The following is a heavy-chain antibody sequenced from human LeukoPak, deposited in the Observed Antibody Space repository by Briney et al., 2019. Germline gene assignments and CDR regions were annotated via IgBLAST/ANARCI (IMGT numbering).Heavy chain of an antibody. CDR3: AKDGDYGGNPGYFDY. CDR2: ISGSGGST. Sequence: PGGSLRLSCAASGFTVSSNYINWVRQAPGKGLEWVSAISGSGGSTYYADSVKGRFTISRDNSKNTLYLQMNSLRAEDTAVYYCAKDGDYGGNPGYFDYWGQGTLVTVSS. CDR1: GFTVSSNY. J-gene: IGHJ4*02. V-gene: IGHV3-23*01. D-gene: IGHD4-23*01.